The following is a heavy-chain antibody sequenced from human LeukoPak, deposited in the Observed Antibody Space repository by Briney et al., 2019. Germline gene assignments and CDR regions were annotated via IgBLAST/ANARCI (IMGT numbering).Heavy chain of an antibody. CDR3: ARSSYYYDSSGWNWFDP. J-gene: IGHJ5*02. Sequence: SETLSLTCTVSGGSISSYYWSWIRQPPGKGLEWIGYIYYSGSTNYNASLKSRVTISVDTSKNQFSLKLSSVTAADTAVYYCARSSYYYDSSGWNWFDPWGQGTLVTVSS. CDR1: GGSISSYY. V-gene: IGHV4-59*01. CDR2: IYYSGST. D-gene: IGHD3-22*01.